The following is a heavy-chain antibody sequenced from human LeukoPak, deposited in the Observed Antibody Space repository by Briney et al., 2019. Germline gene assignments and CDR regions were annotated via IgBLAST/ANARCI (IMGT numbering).Heavy chain of an antibody. CDR2: IYYSGSS. Sequence: SETLSLTCTVSGGSISSSSYYWGWIRQPPGKGLEWIGTIYYSGSSYYNPSLKSRVTISVDTSKNQFSLTLSSVTAADTAVYYCARGRSNYYGMDVWGQGTTVTVSS. V-gene: IGHV4-39*01. CDR1: GGSISSSSYY. D-gene: IGHD1-26*01. J-gene: IGHJ6*02. CDR3: ARGRSNYYGMDV.